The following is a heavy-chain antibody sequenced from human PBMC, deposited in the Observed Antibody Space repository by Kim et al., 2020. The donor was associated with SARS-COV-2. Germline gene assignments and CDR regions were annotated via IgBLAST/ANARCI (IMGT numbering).Heavy chain of an antibody. J-gene: IGHJ4*02. Sequence: ASVKVSCKASGYTFTSNGISWVRLAPGQGLEWMGWISAYNGNTNYAQKLQGRVTMTTDTSTSTAYMELRSLRSDDTAVYYCARAGSIAAHQSSFDYWGQGTLVTVSS. CDR1: GYTFTSNG. D-gene: IGHD6-6*01. CDR3: ARAGSIAAHQSSFDY. CDR2: ISAYNGNT. V-gene: IGHV1-18*01.